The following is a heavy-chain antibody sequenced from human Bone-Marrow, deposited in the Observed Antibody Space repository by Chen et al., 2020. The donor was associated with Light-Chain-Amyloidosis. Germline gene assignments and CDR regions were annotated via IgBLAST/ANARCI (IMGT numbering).Heavy chain of an antibody. CDR2: ISSTSGSI. V-gene: IGHV3-9*01. D-gene: IGHD1-1*01. CDR3: VKSLIPSRYLYHYYMDV. CDR1: GFTFTDYA. Sequence: EVQLVESGGGLVQPGRSLRLSCAASGFTFTDYAMYWVLQGPGQGLAWVSGISSTSGSIGYADSVKGRFSISRDNAKNYLHLQMNSLRPEDTALYYCVKSLIPSRYLYHYYMDVWGKGTTVIVSS. J-gene: IGHJ6*03.